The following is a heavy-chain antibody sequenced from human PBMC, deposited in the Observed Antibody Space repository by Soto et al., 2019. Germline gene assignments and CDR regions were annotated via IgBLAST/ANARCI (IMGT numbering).Heavy chain of an antibody. CDR2: ISGSGGST. CDR1: GFTFSSYA. J-gene: IGHJ4*02. V-gene: IGHV3-23*01. D-gene: IGHD3-22*01. Sequence: EVHLLESGGGLVQPGGSLRLSCAASGFTFSSYAMSWVRQAPGKGLEWVSGISGSGGSTYYADSVKGRFTIRRDNSKNTLYLQMNSLRAEDTAIYYCAKGARRVEYSYDTSGPYYFDYWGQGTLVTVSS. CDR3: AKGARRVEYSYDTSGPYYFDY.